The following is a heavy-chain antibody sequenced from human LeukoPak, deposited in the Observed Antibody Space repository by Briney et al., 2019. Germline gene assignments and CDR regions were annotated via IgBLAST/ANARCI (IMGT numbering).Heavy chain of an antibody. D-gene: IGHD2-21*02. Sequence: AGGSLRLSCAASGFTFSSYAMHWVRQAPGKGLEWVAVISYDGSNKYYADSVKGRFTISRDNSKNTLYLQMNSLRAEDTAVYYCATHKLVVVTVFDYWGQGTLVTVSS. CDR2: ISYDGSNK. CDR1: GFTFSSYA. V-gene: IGHV3-30*04. J-gene: IGHJ4*02. CDR3: ATHKLVVVTVFDY.